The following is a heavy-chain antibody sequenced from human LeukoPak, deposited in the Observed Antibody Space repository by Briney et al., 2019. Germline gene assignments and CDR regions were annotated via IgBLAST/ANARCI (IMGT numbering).Heavy chain of an antibody. D-gene: IGHD3-16*02. J-gene: IGHJ3*02. V-gene: IGHV3-9*03. CDR1: GFTFDNYA. Sequence: GGSLRLSCAASGFTFDNYALNWVRQAPGKGLEWVSGISWNSGSIAYADSVKGRFTISRDNARNSLYLQMNSLRAEDMALYYCAKGPVGELSSLNAFDIWGQGTMVTVSS. CDR2: ISWNSGSI. CDR3: AKGPVGELSSLNAFDI.